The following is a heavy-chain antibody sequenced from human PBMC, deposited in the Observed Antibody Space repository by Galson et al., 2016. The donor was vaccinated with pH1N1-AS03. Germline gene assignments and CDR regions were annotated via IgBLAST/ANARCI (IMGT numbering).Heavy chain of an antibody. CDR3: ASPPNYFDTSGYYLYFDY. V-gene: IGHV1-69*13. CDR2: IIPIFRTP. CDR1: GGTFSSYV. Sequence: SVKVSCKASGGTFSSYVISWVRQAPGQGLEWMGGIIPIFRTPKYAQKFQGRVTITADESTSTAYMELSSLRYEDTAVNYCASPPNYFDTSGYYLYFDYWGQGTLVTVSS. D-gene: IGHD3-22*01. J-gene: IGHJ4*02.